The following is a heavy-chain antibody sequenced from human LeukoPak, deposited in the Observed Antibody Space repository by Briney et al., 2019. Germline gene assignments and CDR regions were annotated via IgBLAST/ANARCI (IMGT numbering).Heavy chain of an antibody. V-gene: IGHV3-48*03. CDR1: GFTCSSYE. CDR3: ARVPPQLGMAIDY. Sequence: GGSLRLSCAASGFTCSSYEMNWVRQAPGKGLEWVSYISSSGSTIYYADSVKGRFTISRDNAKNSLYLQMNSLRAEDTAVYHCARVPPQLGMAIDYWGQGTLVTVSS. J-gene: IGHJ4*02. CDR2: ISSSGSTI. D-gene: IGHD7-27*01.